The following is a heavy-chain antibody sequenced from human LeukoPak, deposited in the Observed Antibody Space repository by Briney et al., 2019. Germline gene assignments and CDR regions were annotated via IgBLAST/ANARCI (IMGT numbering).Heavy chain of an antibody. CDR3: ARDPSGSFFNWFDP. J-gene: IGHJ5*02. Sequence: PSETLSLTCTVSGGSISNYYYSWIRQPPGKGLEWIGYIYHSGGTNYNPSLKSQLTISVDTSKNQFSLKLRSVTAADTAVYYCARDPSGSFFNWFDPWGQGTLVSVSS. CDR2: IYHSGGT. V-gene: IGHV4-59*01. D-gene: IGHD1-26*01. CDR1: GGSISNYY.